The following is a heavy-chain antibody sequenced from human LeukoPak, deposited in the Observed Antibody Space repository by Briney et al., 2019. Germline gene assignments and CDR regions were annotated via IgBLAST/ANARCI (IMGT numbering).Heavy chain of an antibody. J-gene: IGHJ4*02. Sequence: ASVKVSCKASGYTFTGYYMHWVRQAPGQGLEWMGWINPNSGGTNYAQKFQGRVTMTRDTSISTAYMELSRLRSDDTAVYYCARVAYSGYDNRGGFDYWGQGTLVTVSS. V-gene: IGHV1-2*02. CDR3: ARVAYSGYDNRGGFDY. D-gene: IGHD5-12*01. CDR1: GYTFTGYY. CDR2: INPNSGGT.